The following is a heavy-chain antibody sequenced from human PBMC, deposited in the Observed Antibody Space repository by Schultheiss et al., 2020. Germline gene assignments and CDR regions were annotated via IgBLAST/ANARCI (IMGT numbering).Heavy chain of an antibody. D-gene: IGHD3-16*01. CDR3: TTLNYDYVWGTPWDYYYYYMDV. Sequence: GGSLRLSCTASGFTFGDYAMSWFRQAPGKGLEWVGFIRSTAYDETTEYAASVKGRFTISRDDSKSIAYLHMNRLRNEDTAVYYCTTLNYDYVWGTPWDYYYYYMDVWGKGTTVTVSS. CDR2: IRSTAYDETT. V-gene: IGHV3-49*03. CDR1: GFTFGDYA. J-gene: IGHJ6*03.